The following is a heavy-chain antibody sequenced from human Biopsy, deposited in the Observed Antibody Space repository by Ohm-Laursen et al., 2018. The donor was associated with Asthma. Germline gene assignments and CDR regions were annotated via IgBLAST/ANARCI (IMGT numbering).Heavy chain of an antibody. CDR1: GYTFIGYH. D-gene: IGHD7-27*01. V-gene: IGHV1-2*06. J-gene: IGHJ5*02. Sequence: ASVKVSCKTSGYTFIGYHIHWVRQAPGQGLEWMGRINPNSGGTNRAQKFQGRVTMTSDTSNSTAYMELSRLRSDDTALYYCARGQKSPGDRWFDPWGQGTLVTVSS. CDR3: ARGQKSPGDRWFDP. CDR2: INPNSGGT.